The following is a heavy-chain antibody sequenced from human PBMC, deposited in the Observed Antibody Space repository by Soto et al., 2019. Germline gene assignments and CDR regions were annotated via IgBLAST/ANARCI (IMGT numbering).Heavy chain of an antibody. CDR1: GFIFTSFG. J-gene: IGHJ4*02. Sequence: QVQLVESGGGVVQPGTSLKLSCATSGFIFTSFGMHWLRQAPGKGLEWVAVISYDGIDENYADSVKGRFAISRDKSKSTVSLPMNTLRVEDTAVYYCAKDFRDMATVAPAVSWAPGTLVTVSS. CDR3: AKDFRDMATVAPAVS. CDR2: ISYDGIDE. D-gene: IGHD2-15*01. V-gene: IGHV3-30*18.